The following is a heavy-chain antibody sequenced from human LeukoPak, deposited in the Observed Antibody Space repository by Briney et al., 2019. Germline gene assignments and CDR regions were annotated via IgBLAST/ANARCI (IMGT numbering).Heavy chain of an antibody. V-gene: IGHV3-53*01. CDR1: GFTVSINY. Sequence: PGGSLRLSCADSGFTVSINYMSWVRQAPGKGLEWVSVIYSGGSTYYADSVKGRFTISRDNSKNTLYLQMNSLRAEDTAVYYCARNSAADGGYLNYGMDVWGQGTTVTVSS. CDR3: ARNSAADGGYLNYGMDV. D-gene: IGHD4-17*01. CDR2: IYSGGST. J-gene: IGHJ6*02.